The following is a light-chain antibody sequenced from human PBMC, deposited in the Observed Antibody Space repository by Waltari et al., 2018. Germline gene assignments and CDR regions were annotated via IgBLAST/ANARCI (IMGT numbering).Light chain of an antibody. J-gene: IGKJ2*01. CDR2: MVS. CDR1: QTIPTF. CDR3: QEYDSLPS. V-gene: IGKV1-5*03. Sequence: DIRLTQSPSTLSASIGDRVTISGRASQTIPTFLAWYQQKPGRAPTLLIYMVSTLKSGVPSRFSGSGSGTEITLTIGSLQPDDFATYDCQEYDSLPSFGQGTKLEI.